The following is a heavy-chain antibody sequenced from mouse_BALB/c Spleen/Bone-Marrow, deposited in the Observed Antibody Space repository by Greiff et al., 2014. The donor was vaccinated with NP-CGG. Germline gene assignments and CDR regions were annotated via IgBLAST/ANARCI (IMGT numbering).Heavy chain of an antibody. V-gene: IGHV2-3*01. CDR2: IWGDGSI. CDR1: GFSLTSYG. CDR3: AKQDYYRYDYAMDY. J-gene: IGHJ4*01. D-gene: IGHD2-14*01. Sequence: VQLQQSGTGLVAPSQSLSITCTVSGFSLTSYGVSWVRQPPGKGLEWLGIIWGDGSINYYSALISRLSISKDNSKSQVFLKLNSLRGDDTATSYCAKQDYYRYDYAMDYWGQGTSVTVSS.